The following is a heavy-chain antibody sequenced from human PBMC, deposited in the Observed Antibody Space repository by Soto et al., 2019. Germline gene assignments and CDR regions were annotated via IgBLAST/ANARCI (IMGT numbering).Heavy chain of an antibody. D-gene: IGHD3-10*01. CDR3: TTELGYGSGCDY. V-gene: IGHV3-15*01. CDR1: GFTFSNAW. Sequence: GGSLRLSCAASGFTFSNAWMSWVRQAPGKGLEWVGRIKSKTDGGTTDYAVPVKGRFTISRDDSKYTLYLQMNSLKTDDAAVYCGTTELGYGSGCDYWGQGTLVTVSS. J-gene: IGHJ4*03. CDR2: IKSKTDGGTT.